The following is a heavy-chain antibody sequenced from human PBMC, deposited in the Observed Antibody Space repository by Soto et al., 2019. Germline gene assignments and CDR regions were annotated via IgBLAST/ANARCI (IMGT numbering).Heavy chain of an antibody. V-gene: IGHV3-30-3*01. CDR2: ISHDGINE. CDR3: ATEDYSSGRAGTFLH. J-gene: IGHJ1*01. D-gene: IGHD3-22*01. CDR1: GLTFSDKV. Sequence: QVQLVESGGDVVQPGRSLRLSCAASGLTFSDKVMHWVRQAPGKGLEWVAAISHDGINEHYADSAKGRFTISRDNSRNTLHLQMDTLRAEDTAMYYCATEDYSSGRAGTFLHWGQGTLVTVSS.